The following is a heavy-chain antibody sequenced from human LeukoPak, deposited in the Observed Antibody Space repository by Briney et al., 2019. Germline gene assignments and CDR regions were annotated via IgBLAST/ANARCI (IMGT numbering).Heavy chain of an antibody. Sequence: ASVKVSCKASGYTFTGYYMHWVRQAPGQGLEWMGRINPNSGGTNYAQKFQGRVTITADESTSTAYMELSSLRSEDTAVYYCARASREYNWNARFDYWGQGTLVTVSS. CDR3: ARASREYNWNARFDY. D-gene: IGHD1-20*01. CDR1: GYTFTGYY. V-gene: IGHV1-2*06. J-gene: IGHJ4*02. CDR2: INPNSGGT.